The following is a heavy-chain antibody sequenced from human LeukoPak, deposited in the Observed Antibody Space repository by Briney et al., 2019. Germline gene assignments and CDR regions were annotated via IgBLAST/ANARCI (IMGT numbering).Heavy chain of an antibody. J-gene: IGHJ4*02. CDR3: AREGGSYRPLDY. V-gene: IGHV4-4*02. CDR1: GGSITQTSY. CDR2: VNLQGGT. D-gene: IGHD3-16*02. Sequence: TTSETLSLTCDVSGGSITQTSYWTWVRQPPGKGLEWIGEVNLQGGTNYNPSLLRRVAISVDTSANHVSLHMTSVTAADTAVYYCAREGGSYRPLDYSGQGTLVTVSS.